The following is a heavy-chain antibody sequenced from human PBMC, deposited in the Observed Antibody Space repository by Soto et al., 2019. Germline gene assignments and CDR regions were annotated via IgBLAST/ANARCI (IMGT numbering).Heavy chain of an antibody. D-gene: IGHD1-7*01. J-gene: IGHJ4*02. CDR3: ARDTAWLELKNDFDY. CDR1: GYTFTSYG. Sequence: ASVKVSCKASGYTFTSYGISWVRQAPGRGLEWMGWISAYNGNTNYAQKLQGRVTMTTDTSTSTAYMELRSLRSDDTAVYYCARDTAWLELKNDFDYWGQGTLVTVSS. V-gene: IGHV1-18*01. CDR2: ISAYNGNT.